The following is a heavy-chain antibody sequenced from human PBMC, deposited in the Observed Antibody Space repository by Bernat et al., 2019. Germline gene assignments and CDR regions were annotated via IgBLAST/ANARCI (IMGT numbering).Heavy chain of an antibody. V-gene: IGHV4-34*01. CDR2: INHSGST. D-gene: IGHD6-19*01. J-gene: IGHJ5*02. Sequence: QVQLQQWGAGLLKPSETLSLTCAVYGGSFSGYYWSWIRQPPGKGLEWIGEINHSGSTNYNPSLKSRVTISVDTSKNQFSLKLSSVTAADTAVYYCARDSLAVAGVNWFDPWGQGTLVTVSS. CDR3: ARDSLAVAGVNWFDP. CDR1: GGSFSGYY.